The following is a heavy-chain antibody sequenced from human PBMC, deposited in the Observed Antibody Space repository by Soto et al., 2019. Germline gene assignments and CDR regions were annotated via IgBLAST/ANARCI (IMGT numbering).Heavy chain of an antibody. Sequence: SETLSLTCTVSGGSVSSGTYYWSWIRQPPGKGLEWIGYIYYSGSANYNPSLKSRVTISVDTSKNQFSLKLSSVTAADTAVYYCARVKGPGSSHYYGMDVWGQGTAVTVSS. CDR1: GGSVSSGTYY. V-gene: IGHV4-61*01. CDR3: ARVKGPGSSHYYGMDV. CDR2: IYYSGSA. D-gene: IGHD3-10*01. J-gene: IGHJ6*02.